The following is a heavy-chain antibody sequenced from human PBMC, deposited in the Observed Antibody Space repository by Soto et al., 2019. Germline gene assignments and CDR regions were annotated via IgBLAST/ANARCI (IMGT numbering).Heavy chain of an antibody. CDR3: ARATIFGVVIAPPFDY. V-gene: IGHV3-23*01. D-gene: IGHD3-3*01. Sequence: GSLRLSCAASGFTFSSYAMSWVRQAPGKGLEWVSAISGSGGSTYYADSVKGRFTISRDNSKNTLYLQMNSLRAEDTAVYYCARATIFGVVIAPPFDYWGQGTLVTVSS. CDR1: GFTFSSYA. J-gene: IGHJ4*02. CDR2: ISGSGGST.